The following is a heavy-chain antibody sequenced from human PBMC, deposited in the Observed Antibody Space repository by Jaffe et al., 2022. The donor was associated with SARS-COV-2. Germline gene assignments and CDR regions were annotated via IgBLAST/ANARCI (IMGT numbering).Heavy chain of an antibody. Sequence: QVQLVESGGGVGQPGRAVRLSCAASGFTFSSHGMHWVRQAPGKGLEWVAVIWYDGSHQYYADSVKGRFTISRDNSKNTLYLEMNSLRADDTAVYYCARGAVVGATHSEGLDPWGQGTLVTVSS. CDR1: GFTFSSHG. CDR3: ARGAVVGATHSEGLDP. V-gene: IGHV3-33*01. J-gene: IGHJ5*02. D-gene: IGHD2-15*01. CDR2: IWYDGSHQ.